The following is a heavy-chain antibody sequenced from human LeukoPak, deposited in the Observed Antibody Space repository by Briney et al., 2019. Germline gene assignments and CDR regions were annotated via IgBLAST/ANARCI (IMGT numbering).Heavy chain of an antibody. V-gene: IGHV4-59*01. D-gene: IGHD4-17*01. CDR1: GGSISSCY. CDR3: ARDDYGDYGGFDY. J-gene: IGHJ4*02. Sequence: PSETLSLTCTVSGGSISSCYWSWIRQPPGKGLEWIGYVYYSGSTNYNPSLKSRVTISVDTSKNQFSLKLSSVTAADTAVYYCARDDYGDYGGFDYWGQGTLVTVSS. CDR2: VYYSGST.